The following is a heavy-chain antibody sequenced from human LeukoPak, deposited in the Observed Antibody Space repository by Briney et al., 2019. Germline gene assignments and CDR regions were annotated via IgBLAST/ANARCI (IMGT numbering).Heavy chain of an antibody. D-gene: IGHD5-18*01. CDR3: ARDPNTEAGLDY. V-gene: IGHV3-11*05. J-gene: IGHJ4*02. Sequence: NPGGSLRLSCAAYGFTFSDYYMSWIRQAPGKGLEWVSYISSSSSYTNYADSVKGRFTISRDNAKNSLYLQMNSLRAEDTAVYYCARDPNTEAGLDYWGQGTLVTVSS. CDR2: ISSSSSYT. CDR1: GFTFSDYY.